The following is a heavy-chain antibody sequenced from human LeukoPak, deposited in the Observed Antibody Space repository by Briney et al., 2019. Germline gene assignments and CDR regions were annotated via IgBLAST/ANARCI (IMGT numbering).Heavy chain of an antibody. J-gene: IGHJ6*02. CDR1: GYTFISYG. Sequence: ASVKVSCKASGYTFISYGISWVRQAPGQGLEWMGWISAYNGNTNYAQKLQGRVTMTTDTSTSTAYMELRSLRSDDTAVYYCARDYRSIAAAGTVQYYYYYGMDVWGQGTTVTVSS. D-gene: IGHD6-13*01. CDR2: ISAYNGNT. CDR3: ARDYRSIAAAGTVQYYYYYGMDV. V-gene: IGHV1-18*04.